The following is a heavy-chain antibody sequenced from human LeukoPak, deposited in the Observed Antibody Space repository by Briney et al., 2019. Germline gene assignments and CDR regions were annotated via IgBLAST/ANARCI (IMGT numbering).Heavy chain of an antibody. V-gene: IGHV3-30-3*01. CDR3: ARGFPYDDATEGYYYGMDV. D-gene: IGHD4-17*01. CDR2: ISYDGNNK. CDR1: EFTFSRYA. Sequence: PGGSLRLSCAASEFTFSRYAMYWVRQAPGKGLEWVSVISYDGNNKYYADSVKGRFTISRDNSENTLFLQLNSLRPEDTAVYYCARGFPYDDATEGYYYGMDVWGRGSTVTVSS. J-gene: IGHJ6*02.